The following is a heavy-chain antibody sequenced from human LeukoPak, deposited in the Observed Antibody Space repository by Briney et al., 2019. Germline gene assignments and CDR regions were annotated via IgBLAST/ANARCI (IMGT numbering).Heavy chain of an antibody. D-gene: IGHD3-10*01. V-gene: IGHV1-18*04. CDR1: GYTFTSYG. J-gene: IGHJ5*02. Sequence: ASVKVSCKASGYTFTSYGISWVRQAPGQGLEWKGWISAYNGNTNYAQKLQGRVTMTTDTSTSTAYMELRSLRSDDTAVYYCARGQYYGSGSHNWFDPWGQGTLVTVSS. CDR2: ISAYNGNT. CDR3: ARGQYYGSGSHNWFDP.